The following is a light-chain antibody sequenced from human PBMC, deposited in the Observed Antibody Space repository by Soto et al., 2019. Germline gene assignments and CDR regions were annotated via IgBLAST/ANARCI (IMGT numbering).Light chain of an antibody. V-gene: IGKV3-20*01. CDR2: GAS. CDR3: QQYDNLPYT. CDR1: QSISSSY. Sequence: EIVLTQSPGTLSLSPGERATLSCRASQSISSSYLAWYQQKPGQAPRLLIYGASNRATGIPDRFSGSGSGTDFTLTISRLEPEDIATYYCQQYDNLPYTFGQGTKLEIK. J-gene: IGKJ2*01.